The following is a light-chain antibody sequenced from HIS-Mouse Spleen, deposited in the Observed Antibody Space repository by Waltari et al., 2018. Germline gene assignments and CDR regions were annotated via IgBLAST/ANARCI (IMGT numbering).Light chain of an antibody. Sequence: QSVLTQPPSVSGAPGQRVTISCTGSSSNIRAGYDVHWYQQLPGTAPKLLIYGNSKRPSGVPDRFSGSKSGTSASLAITGLQAEDEADYYCQSYDSSLSGWVFGGGTKLTVL. CDR2: GNS. J-gene: IGLJ3*02. CDR3: QSYDSSLSGWV. CDR1: SSNIRAGYD. V-gene: IGLV1-40*01.